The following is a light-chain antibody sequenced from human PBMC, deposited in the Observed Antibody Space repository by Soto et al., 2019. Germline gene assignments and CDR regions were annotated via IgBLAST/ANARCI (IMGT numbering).Light chain of an antibody. V-gene: IGKV1-33*01. CDR2: DAS. Sequence: DIQMTQSPSSLSASVGDRVTITCQASQDISNNLNWYQQKPGKAPKVLIYDASTLVAGVPSRFSGSGSGTDFALTISGLQPEDFATYYCQHYDTLPLPVYTFGQGTKLEI. CDR1: QDISNN. J-gene: IGKJ2*01. CDR3: QHYDTLPLPVYT.